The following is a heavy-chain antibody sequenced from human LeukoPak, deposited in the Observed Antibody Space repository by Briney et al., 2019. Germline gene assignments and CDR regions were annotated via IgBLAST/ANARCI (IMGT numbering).Heavy chain of an antibody. V-gene: IGHV1-8*03. CDR2: MNPNSGNT. J-gene: IGHJ4*02. CDR1: GYTFTSYD. Sequence: ASVKVSCKASGYTFTSYDINWVRQATGQGLEWMGWMNPNSGNTGYAQKFQGRVTITRNTSISTAYMELSSLRSEDTAVYYCARGVLWFGELLFDYWGQGTLATVSS. CDR3: ARGVLWFGELLFDY. D-gene: IGHD3-10*01.